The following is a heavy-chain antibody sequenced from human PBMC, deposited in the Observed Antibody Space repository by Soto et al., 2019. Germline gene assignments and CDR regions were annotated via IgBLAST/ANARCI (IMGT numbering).Heavy chain of an antibody. D-gene: IGHD5-12*01. CDR1: GESFIGYY. V-gene: IGHV4-34*02. J-gene: IGHJ5*02. CDR3: ARTDIVTTNGFDP. Sequence: QVHLQQWGAGLLKHSETLSLTCAVYGESFIGYYWTWIRQPPGKGLEWIGEINHRGSANYNPSLKSRVTISVDTSNNQFSLKLSSVTAADTSVYYCARTDIVTTNGFDPWGQGTLVTVSS. CDR2: INHRGSA.